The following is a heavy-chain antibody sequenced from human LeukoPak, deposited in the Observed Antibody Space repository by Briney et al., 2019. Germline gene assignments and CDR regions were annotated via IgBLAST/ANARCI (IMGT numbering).Heavy chain of an antibody. D-gene: IGHD6-13*01. CDR3: ARVHRYSSSQPSFFDY. CDR1: GYSISSGYY. J-gene: IGHJ4*02. CDR2: IYHSGSS. V-gene: IGHV4-38-2*02. Sequence: SETLSLTCTVSGYSISSGYYWGWIRQPPGKGLEWIGSIYHSGSSYYNPSLNSRVTISVDTSKNQFSLKLSSVTAADTAVYYCARVHRYSSSQPSFFDYWGQGTLVTVSS.